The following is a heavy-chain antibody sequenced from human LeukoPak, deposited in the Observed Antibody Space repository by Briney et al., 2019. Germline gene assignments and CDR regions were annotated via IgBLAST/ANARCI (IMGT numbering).Heavy chain of an antibody. J-gene: IGHJ5*02. CDR2: INHSGST. Sequence: SETLSLTCAVYGGSFSGYYWSWIRQPPGKGLEWIGEINHSGSTNYNPSLKSQVTISVDTSKNQFSLKLSSVTAADTAVYYCARGNLGIAAAGTLRFDPWGQGTLVAVSS. V-gene: IGHV4-34*01. CDR3: ARGNLGIAAAGTLRFDP. D-gene: IGHD6-13*01. CDR1: GGSFSGYY.